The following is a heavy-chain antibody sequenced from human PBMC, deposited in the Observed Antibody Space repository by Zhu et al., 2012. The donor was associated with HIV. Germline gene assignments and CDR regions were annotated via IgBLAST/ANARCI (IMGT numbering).Heavy chain of an antibody. CDR3: ARGQDVSYCGSDCYSNWFDP. Sequence: QVQLQESGPGLVKPSETLSLTCAVSGYSISSGYYWGWIRQPPGKGLEWIASIYHSGNTFYNPSLKSRVTMSVDASENQFSLKLSSVTAADTAVYYCARGQDVSYCGSDCYSNWFDPWGQGTLSPSPQ. D-gene: IGHD2-21*02. V-gene: IGHV4-38-2*01. CDR1: GYSISSGYY. J-gene: IGHJ5*02. CDR2: IYHSGNT.